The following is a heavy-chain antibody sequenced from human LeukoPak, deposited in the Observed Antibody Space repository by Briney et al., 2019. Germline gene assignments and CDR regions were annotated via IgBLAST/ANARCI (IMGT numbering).Heavy chain of an antibody. D-gene: IGHD6-13*01. CDR3: ARVYYSNSYDYWYFEL. CDR2: IYTSGRT. CDR1: GGSISSGSYY. Sequence: SHTLSLTCTVSGGSISSGSYYWRWLRQPAGKGLEWFGRIYTSGRTNYNPSLKSRVTISVDTSKNQFSLKLSSVTAADTAVYYCARVYYSNSYDYWYFELWGRGTLVTVSS. J-gene: IGHJ2*01. V-gene: IGHV4-61*02.